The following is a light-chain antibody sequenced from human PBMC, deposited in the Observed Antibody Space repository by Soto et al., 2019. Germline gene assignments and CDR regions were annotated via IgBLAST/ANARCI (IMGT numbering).Light chain of an antibody. J-gene: IGLJ1*01. CDR1: SSDIGAYNY. CDR3: SSYTSSITPYV. CDR2: DVN. V-gene: IGLV2-14*03. Sequence: QSVLTQPASVSGSPGQSITISCTGTSSDIGAYNYVSWYRQHPGKAPQLLIYDVNNRPSGVSHRFSGSKSGNTASLTISGLQADDEAEYYCSSYTSSITPYVFGTGTKVTVL.